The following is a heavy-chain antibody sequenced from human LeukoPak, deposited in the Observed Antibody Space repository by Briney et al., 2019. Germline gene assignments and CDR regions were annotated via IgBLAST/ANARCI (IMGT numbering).Heavy chain of an antibody. CDR3: ARSGSDYYGMDV. V-gene: IGHV3-53*01. J-gene: IGHJ6*02. Sequence: PGGSLRLSCAASGSTVSSDHMSWVRQTPGKGLEWVSVIYSGGSTYYLDSVKGRFTISRDNSKNTLYLQMNSLRAEDTAVYYCARSGSDYYGMDVWGQGTTVTVSS. D-gene: IGHD5-12*01. CDR2: IYSGGST. CDR1: GSTVSSDH.